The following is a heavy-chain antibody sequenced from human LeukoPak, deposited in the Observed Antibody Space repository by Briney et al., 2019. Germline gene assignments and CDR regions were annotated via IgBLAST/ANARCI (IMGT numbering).Heavy chain of an antibody. Sequence: PSETLSLTCTVSGGSISSSSYYWGWIRQPPGKGLEWIGSIYYSGSTYYNPSLKSRVTISVDTSKNHFSLKLSSVTAADTAVYYCARLSGSYNYYYGMDVWGQGTTVTVSS. D-gene: IGHD3-10*01. J-gene: IGHJ6*02. CDR1: GGSISSSSYY. CDR2: IYYSGST. CDR3: ARLSGSYNYYYGMDV. V-gene: IGHV4-39*07.